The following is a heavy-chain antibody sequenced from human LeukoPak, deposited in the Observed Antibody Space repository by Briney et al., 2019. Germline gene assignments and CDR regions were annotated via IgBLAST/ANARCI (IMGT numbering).Heavy chain of an antibody. CDR2: TRNKTNSDIT. CDR3: AKLSGSYYPDY. V-gene: IGHV3-72*01. D-gene: IGHD1-26*01. CDR1: GFTFSDHY. Sequence: PGGSLRLSCAASGFTFSDHYMDWVRQAPGKGLEWVGRTRNKTNSDITQYAASVKGRLTISRDDSKNSLYLQMISLKTEDTAVYYCAKLSGSYYPDYWGQGTLVTVSS. J-gene: IGHJ4*02.